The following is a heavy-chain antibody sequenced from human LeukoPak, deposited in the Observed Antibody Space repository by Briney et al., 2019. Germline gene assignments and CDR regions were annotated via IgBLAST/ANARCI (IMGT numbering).Heavy chain of an antibody. Sequence: PSETLSLTCTVSGGSISSYYWSWIRQPPGRGLEWIGYIYYSWSTNYNPSLKGRVTISVDTSKNQFSLKLSSVTAADTAVYYCARGSTIFGVVIWNNFDYWGQGTLVTVSS. CDR2: IYYSWST. CDR3: ARGSTIFGVVIWNNFDY. CDR1: GGSISSYY. V-gene: IGHV4-59*01. D-gene: IGHD3-3*01. J-gene: IGHJ4*02.